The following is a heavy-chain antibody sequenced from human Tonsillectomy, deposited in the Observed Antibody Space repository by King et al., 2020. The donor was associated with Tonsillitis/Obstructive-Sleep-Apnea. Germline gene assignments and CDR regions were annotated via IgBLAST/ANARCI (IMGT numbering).Heavy chain of an antibody. D-gene: IGHD2-2*01. J-gene: IGHJ6*03. CDR3: ARGVPAAQNDYYYYYYMDV. CDR2: IDPSDSYT. CDR1: GYSFTSYW. V-gene: IGHV5-10-1*01. Sequence: EVQLVESGAEVKKPGGSLRISCKGSGYSFTSYWISWVRQMPGKGLEWMGRIDPSDSYTNYSPSFQGHVTISADKSISTAYLQWSSLKASDTAMYSCARGVPAAQNDYYYYYYMDVWGKGTTVTVSS.